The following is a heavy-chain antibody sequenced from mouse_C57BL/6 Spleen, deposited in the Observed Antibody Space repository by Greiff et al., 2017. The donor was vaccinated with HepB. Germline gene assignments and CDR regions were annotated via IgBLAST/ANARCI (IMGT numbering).Heavy chain of an antibody. D-gene: IGHD2-4*01. Sequence: QVQLKQPGAELVKPGASVKLSCKASGYTFTSYWMHWVKQRPGQGLEWIGMIHPNSGSTNYNEKFKSKATLTVDKSSSTAYMQLSSLTSEDSAVYYCARGRYDYYWYFDVWGTGTTVTVSS. CDR1: GYTFTSYW. CDR3: ARGRYDYYWYFDV. J-gene: IGHJ1*03. CDR2: IHPNSGST. V-gene: IGHV1-64*01.